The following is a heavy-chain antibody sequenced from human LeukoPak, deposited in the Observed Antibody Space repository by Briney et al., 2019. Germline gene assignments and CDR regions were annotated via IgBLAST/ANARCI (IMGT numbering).Heavy chain of an antibody. CDR1: GYTFTGYY. V-gene: IGHV1-46*01. CDR2: INPSGGST. CDR3: ARAAAGLNYYYYYYMDV. D-gene: IGHD6-13*01. Sequence: ASVKVSCKASGYTFTGYYIHWVRQAPGQGLEWMGIINPSGGSTSYAQKFQGRVTVTRDTSTSTVYMELSSLRSEDTAVYYCARAAAGLNYYYYYYMDVWGKGTTVTISS. J-gene: IGHJ6*03.